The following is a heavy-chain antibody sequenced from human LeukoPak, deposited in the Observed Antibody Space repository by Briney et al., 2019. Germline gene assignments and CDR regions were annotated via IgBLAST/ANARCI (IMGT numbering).Heavy chain of an antibody. Sequence: GASVKVSCKASGYTFTSYYMHWVRQAPGQGLEWMGIINPSGGSTSYAQKFQGRVTMTRDTSTSTVYMELSSLRSEDTAVYYCAMRPGYSSSWYGEAFDIWGQGTMVTVSS. D-gene: IGHD6-13*01. CDR2: INPSGGST. J-gene: IGHJ3*02. V-gene: IGHV1-46*01. CDR1: GYTFTSYY. CDR3: AMRPGYSSSWYGEAFDI.